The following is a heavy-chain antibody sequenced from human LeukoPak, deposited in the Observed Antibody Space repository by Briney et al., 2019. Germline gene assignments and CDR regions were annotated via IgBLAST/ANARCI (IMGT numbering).Heavy chain of an antibody. J-gene: IGHJ4*02. D-gene: IGHD1-7*01. V-gene: IGHV3-7*01. CDR2: INQGGSEK. CDR3: PRVPGTMPDY. Sequence: GGSLRLSCAASGFTFSSYWMNWVRQAPGKGLEWVANINQGGSEKYYVDSVKGRFTISRDNAKNSLYLQMNSLRAEDTAVYYCPRVPGTMPDYWGQGTLVTVSS. CDR1: GFTFSSYW.